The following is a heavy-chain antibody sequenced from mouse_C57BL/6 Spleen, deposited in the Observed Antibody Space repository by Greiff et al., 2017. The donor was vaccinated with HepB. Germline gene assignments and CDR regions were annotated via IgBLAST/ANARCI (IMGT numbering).Heavy chain of an antibody. J-gene: IGHJ3*01. CDR3: ASYYGSSYVGWFAY. D-gene: IGHD1-1*01. CDR2: IDPANGNT. V-gene: IGHV14-3*01. Sequence: DVQLQESVAELVRPGASVKLSCTASGFNIKNTYMHWVKQRPEQGLEWIGRIDPANGNTKYAPKFQGKATITADTSSNTAYLQLSSLTSEDTAIYYCASYYGSSYVGWFAYWGQGTLVTVSA. CDR1: GFNIKNTY.